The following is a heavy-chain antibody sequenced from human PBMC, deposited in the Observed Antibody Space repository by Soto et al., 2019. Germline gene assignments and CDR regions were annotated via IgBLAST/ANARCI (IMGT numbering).Heavy chain of an antibody. D-gene: IGHD3-10*01. CDR1: GFTFSSYD. J-gene: IGHJ6*02. V-gene: IGHV3-13*01. CDR3: ARVGGGSGSYYYYGMDV. CDR2: IGTAGDT. Sequence: GGSLRLSCAASGFTFSSYDMHWVRQATGKGLEWVSAIGTAGDTYYPGSVKGRFTISRENAKNSLYLQMNSLRAEDTAVYYCARVGGGSGSYYYYGMDVWGQGTTVTVSS.